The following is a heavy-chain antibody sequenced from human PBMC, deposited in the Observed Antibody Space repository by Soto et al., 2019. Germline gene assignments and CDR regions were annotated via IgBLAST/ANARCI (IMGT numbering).Heavy chain of an antibody. D-gene: IGHD4-17*01. V-gene: IGHV4-39*01. J-gene: IGHJ3*02. CDR1: GDSIRSSSYF. CDR2: IYYSGST. Sequence: QLQLQESGPGLVKPSETLSLTCTVSGDSIRSSSYFWGWIRQPPGKGLEWIGSIYYSGSTYYNPSLKSRVTMSVDTSKNQFSLKLNSVIAADTAVYYCARQDYSDFVGSGAFDIWGQGTMVAVSS. CDR3: ARQDYSDFVGSGAFDI.